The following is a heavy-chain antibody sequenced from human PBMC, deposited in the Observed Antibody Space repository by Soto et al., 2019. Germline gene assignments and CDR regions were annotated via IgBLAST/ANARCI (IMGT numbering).Heavy chain of an antibody. J-gene: IGHJ1*01. CDR3: AKDRQGYCISSSCYYFH. V-gene: IGHV3-30*18. Sequence: QVQLVESGGGVVQPGRSLRLSCAASGFTFNTYGMHWVRQAPGKGLEWVAIISYDGSKTNYADSVKGRFTVSRDNSKNTLYLQMNSLIAEDTAVYYCAKDRQGYCISSSCYYFHWGQGTLVTVSS. D-gene: IGHD2-2*01. CDR1: GFTFNTYG. CDR2: ISYDGSKT.